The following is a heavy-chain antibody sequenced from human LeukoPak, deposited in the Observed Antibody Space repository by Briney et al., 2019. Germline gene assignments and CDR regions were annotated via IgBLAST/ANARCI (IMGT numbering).Heavy chain of an antibody. CDR3: ARALILAAADDY. CDR1: GFTFSNAW. J-gene: IGHJ4*02. D-gene: IGHD6-13*01. V-gene: IGHV3-7*01. Sequence: GGSLRLSCAASGFTFSNAWMSWVRQAPGKGLEWVANIKQDGSEKYYVDSVKGRFTISRDNAKNSLYLQMNSLRAEDTAVYYCARALILAAADDYWGQGTLVTVSS. CDR2: IKQDGSEK.